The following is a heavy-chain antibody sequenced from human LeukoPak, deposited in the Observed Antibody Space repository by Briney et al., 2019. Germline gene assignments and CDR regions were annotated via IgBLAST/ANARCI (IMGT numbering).Heavy chain of an antibody. J-gene: IGHJ4*02. D-gene: IGHD4-17*01. CDR1: GFNFGIYG. CDR3: AREMSMVTSFDY. Sequence: GGSLRLSCIASGFNFGIYGMHWVRQAPGKGLQWVASITSSSSYIYYGDSMKGRFTISRDNAKNSVFLQMNSLRAEDTAVYYCAREMSMVTSFDYWGQGTLVTVSS. V-gene: IGHV3-21*06. CDR2: ITSSSSYI.